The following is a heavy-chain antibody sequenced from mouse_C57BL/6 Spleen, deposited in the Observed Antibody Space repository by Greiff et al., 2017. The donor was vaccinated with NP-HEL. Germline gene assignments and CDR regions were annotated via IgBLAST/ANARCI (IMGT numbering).Heavy chain of an antibody. V-gene: IGHV1-39*01. CDR1: GYSFTDYN. Sequence: EVQLQQSGPELVKPGASVKISCKASGYSFTDYNMNWVKPSNGKSLEWIGVINTNYGPTSYNQKFKGQATLTVDQSSSTAYMQLNSLTSEDSAVYYGASPGGYYYAMDYWGKGTSVTVSS. CDR2: INTNYGPT. J-gene: IGHJ4*01. CDR3: ASPGGYYYAMDY.